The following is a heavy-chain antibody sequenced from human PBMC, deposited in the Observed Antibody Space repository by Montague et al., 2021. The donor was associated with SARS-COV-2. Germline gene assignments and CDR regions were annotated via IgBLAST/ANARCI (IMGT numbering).Heavy chain of an antibody. V-gene: IGHV3-9*01. CDR2: ISWNSGSI. D-gene: IGHD3-10*01. J-gene: IGHJ4*02. Sequence: SLRLSCAASGFTFHDYALHWVRQVPGKGLEWVSGISWNSGSIGYGDSVKGRFTISRDNAKNSLYLQMNSLRAEDTALYYFAKDRGYYGSGSYFEYWGQGTLVTVSS. CDR3: AKDRGYYGSGSYFEY. CDR1: GFTFHDYA.